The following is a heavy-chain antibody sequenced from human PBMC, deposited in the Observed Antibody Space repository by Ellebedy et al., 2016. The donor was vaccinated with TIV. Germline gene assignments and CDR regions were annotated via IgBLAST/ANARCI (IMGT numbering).Heavy chain of an antibody. D-gene: IGHD2/OR15-2a*01. J-gene: IGHJ6*02. CDR3: ASGSQRIREGMDV. CDR2: MNPNSGNT. Sequence: ASVKVSCKASGGTFTSYDINWVRQATGQGLEWMAWMNPNSGNTGYAQKFQGRVTITRNTSISTAYMELSSLRSDDTAVYYCASGSQRIREGMDVWGQGTTVTVSS. CDR1: GGTFTSYD. V-gene: IGHV1-8*03.